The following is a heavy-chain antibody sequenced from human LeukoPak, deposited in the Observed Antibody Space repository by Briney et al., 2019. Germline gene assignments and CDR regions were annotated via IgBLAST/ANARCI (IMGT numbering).Heavy chain of an antibody. Sequence: GGSLRLSCVASGFIVSDNYMSWIRQAPGKEPQWVSIIYPDGRAFYADPVKGRFTISRDNSRNTLYLQMNSLRADDTALYYCARGRLPNGADNWGQGTLVTVSS. CDR2: IYPDGRA. J-gene: IGHJ4*02. CDR1: GFIVSDNY. D-gene: IGHD2-21*02. CDR3: ARGRLPNGADN. V-gene: IGHV3-53*01.